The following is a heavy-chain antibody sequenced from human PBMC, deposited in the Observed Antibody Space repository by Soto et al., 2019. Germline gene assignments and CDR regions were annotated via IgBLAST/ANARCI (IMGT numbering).Heavy chain of an antibody. CDR1: GFSLSNARMG. V-gene: IGHV2-70*01. Sequence: SGPTLVNPTETLTLTCTVSGFSLSNARMGVSWIRQPPGKALEWLAHIDWDDDKWYSTSLKTRLTISKETSKNQVVLTMTNMDPVDTATYYCARILSSSDWWDTTNYYMDVWGKGTTVTVSS. CDR2: IDWDDDK. CDR3: ARILSSSDWWDTTNYYMDV. J-gene: IGHJ6*03. D-gene: IGHD6-19*01.